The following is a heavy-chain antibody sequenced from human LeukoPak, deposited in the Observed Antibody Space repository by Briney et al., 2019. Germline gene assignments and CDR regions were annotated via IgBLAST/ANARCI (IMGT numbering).Heavy chain of an antibody. V-gene: IGHV5-51*01. J-gene: IGHJ4*02. CDR1: GYGFITYW. CDR3: ARQVNGGNFDY. D-gene: IGHD2-8*01. CDR2: IYPGDSDT. Sequence: GESLKISCKASGYGFITYWIGWVRQMPGKGLEWMGIIYPGDSDTRYSPSFQGQVTFSVDKSISTAYLQWSSLEASDTAIYYCARQVNGGNFDYWGQGTLVTISS.